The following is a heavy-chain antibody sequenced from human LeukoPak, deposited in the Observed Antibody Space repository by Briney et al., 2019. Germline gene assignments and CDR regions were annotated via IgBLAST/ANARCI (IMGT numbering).Heavy chain of an antibody. J-gene: IGHJ5*02. Sequence: QAGGSLRLSCAASGFTFSSYAMSWVRQAPGKGLEWVSGISGSGGSTYYADSMKGRFTISRDNSKNTLYLQMNSLRAEDTAMYYCARGGGYCTNGVCHNNWFDPWGQGTLVTVSS. CDR3: ARGGGYCTNGVCHNNWFDP. CDR1: GFTFSSYA. CDR2: ISGSGGST. V-gene: IGHV3-23*01. D-gene: IGHD2-8*01.